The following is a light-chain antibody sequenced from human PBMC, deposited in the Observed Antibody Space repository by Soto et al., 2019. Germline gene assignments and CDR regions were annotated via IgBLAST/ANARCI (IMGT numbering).Light chain of an antibody. V-gene: IGKV1-39*01. Sequence: DIQMTQSQSSLSASVGDRVTITCRASQSISSYLNWYQQKPGKAPTRLLYAASSLQSGVPSRFSGSGSGTDFTLTISSLQPEDFATYYCQQSYSTPPTFGQGTKLEIK. CDR1: QSISSY. J-gene: IGKJ2*01. CDR3: QQSYSTPPT. CDR2: AAS.